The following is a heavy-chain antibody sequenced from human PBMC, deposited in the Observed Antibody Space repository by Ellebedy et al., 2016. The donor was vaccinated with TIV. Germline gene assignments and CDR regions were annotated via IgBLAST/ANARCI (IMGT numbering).Heavy chain of an antibody. V-gene: IGHV3-9*01. D-gene: IGHD3-10*01. CDR2: ITRNGGCM. J-gene: IGHJ6*02. Sequence: PGGSLRLSCAASGFPFDEYAMHWVLQAPGTGLEWVSGITRNGGCMAYADSVKGRFTISRDNAKNCLYLRMNSLRPEDTDFYYCAKARFGESLYYSYGMDVWGQGTTVTVSS. CDR1: GFPFDEYA. CDR3: AKARFGESLYYSYGMDV.